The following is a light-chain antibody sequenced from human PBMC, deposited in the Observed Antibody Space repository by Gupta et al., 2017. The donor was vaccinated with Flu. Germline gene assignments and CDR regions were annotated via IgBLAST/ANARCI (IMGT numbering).Light chain of an antibody. CDR2: DVT. CDR1: SSDIGGYDY. V-gene: IGLV2-14*03. CDR3: SAYTSGSALLEL. Sequence: QSALTQPASVSGSPGQSITISCTGTSSDIGGYDYVSWYQQRPGKAPQLLIYDVTNRPSGVSNRFSGSKSGNTASLTISGLQADDEADYYCSAYTSGSALLELFGGGTKLTV. J-gene: IGLJ3*02.